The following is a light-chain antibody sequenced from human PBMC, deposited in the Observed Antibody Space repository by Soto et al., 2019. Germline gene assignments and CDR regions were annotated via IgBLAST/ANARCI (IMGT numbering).Light chain of an antibody. J-gene: IGLJ1*01. Sequence: QYALTQHASVSGSPGQSITISCTGTSSDVGGYKYVSWYQQYPGKAPKLMMYEVSNRPSGVSNRFSGSKSGNTASLTISGLQAEDEADYYCSSYTSSSPCVFGTGTMVTVL. CDR1: SSDVGGYKY. V-gene: IGLV2-14*01. CDR3: SSYTSSSPCV. CDR2: EVS.